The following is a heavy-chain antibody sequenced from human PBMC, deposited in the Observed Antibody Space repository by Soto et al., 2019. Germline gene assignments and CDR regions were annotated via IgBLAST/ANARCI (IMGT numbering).Heavy chain of an antibody. J-gene: IGHJ4*02. CDR2: LSHDGGNI. Sequence: GGSLRLSCVAPDFSFTHHAMTWVRLPPGKGLQWVAALSHDGGNIYYRDSVRGRFTISRDNSKNTLYLQMHSLKAEDTAVYFCEKEMGTWVDTGIDFWGKGNKVTVSS. CDR3: EKEMGTWVDTGIDF. D-gene: IGHD2-8*02. CDR1: DFSFTHHA. V-gene: IGHV3-23*01.